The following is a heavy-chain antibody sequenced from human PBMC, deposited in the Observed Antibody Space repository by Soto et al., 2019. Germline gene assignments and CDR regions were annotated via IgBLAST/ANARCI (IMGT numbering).Heavy chain of an antibody. Sequence: QLQLQESGPGLVKPSETLSLTCTVSGGSISSSSYYWGWIRQPPGKGLEWIGSIYYSGSTYYNPSLKSRVTISVVASKNQFSLKRSSVTGADTAVYYCARRDCSGGSCYSGGPDHDRGGYFDLWGRGTLVTVSS. V-gene: IGHV4-39*01. J-gene: IGHJ2*01. CDR2: IYYSGST. D-gene: IGHD2-15*01. CDR1: GGSISSSSYY. CDR3: ARRDCSGGSCYSGGPDHDRGGYFDL.